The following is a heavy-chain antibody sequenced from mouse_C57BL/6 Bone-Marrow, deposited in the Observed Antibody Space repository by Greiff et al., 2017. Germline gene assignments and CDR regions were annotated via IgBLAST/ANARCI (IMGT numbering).Heavy chain of an antibody. V-gene: IGHV5-17*01. J-gene: IGHJ4*01. CDR2: ISSGSSTI. CDR3: AGGDAMDY. CDR1: GFTFSDYG. Sequence: VQLKESGGGLVKPGGSLKLSCAASGFTFSDYGMHWVRQAPEKGLEWVAYISSGSSTIYYADTVKGRFTISRDNAKNTLFLQMNSLRSEDTAMYYCAGGDAMDYWGQGTSVTVSS.